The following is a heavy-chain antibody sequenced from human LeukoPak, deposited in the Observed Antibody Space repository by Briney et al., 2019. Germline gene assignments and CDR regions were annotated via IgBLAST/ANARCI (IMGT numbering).Heavy chain of an antibody. CDR2: IWYDGSNK. CDR3: ARENTVTTSFDY. J-gene: IGHJ4*02. CDR1: GFTFSSYG. D-gene: IGHD4-17*01. Sequence: GRSLRLSCAASGFTFSSYGMHWVRQAPGKGLEWVAVIWYDGSNKYYADSVKGRFTISRDNSKNTPYLQMNSLRAEDTAVYYCARENTVTTSFDYWGQGTLVTVSS. V-gene: IGHV3-33*01.